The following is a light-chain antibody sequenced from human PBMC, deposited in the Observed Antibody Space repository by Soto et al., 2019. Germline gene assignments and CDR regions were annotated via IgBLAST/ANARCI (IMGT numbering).Light chain of an antibody. CDR3: QQRSNWPPIT. Sequence: EIVLTQSPATVSLSAGGRATLSGVGSQSVSSYLAWYQQKPCQAPRLLIYDASNRATGIPARFSGSGSGTDFTLTISSLEPEDFAVYYCQQRSNWPPITFGQGTRLEIK. CDR1: QSVSSY. V-gene: IGKV3-11*01. CDR2: DAS. J-gene: IGKJ5*01.